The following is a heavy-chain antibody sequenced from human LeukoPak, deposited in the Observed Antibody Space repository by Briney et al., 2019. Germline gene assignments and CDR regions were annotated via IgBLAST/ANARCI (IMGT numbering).Heavy chain of an antibody. CDR1: GGSVSSGSYY. CDR3: ARSPLSNSGYYSFDY. D-gene: IGHD3-22*01. V-gene: IGHV4-61*01. Sequence: SETLSLTCTVSGGSVSSGSYYWSWIRQPPGKGLEWIGYIYYSGSTNYNPSLKSRVTISVDTSKNQFSLKLSSVTAADTAVYYCARSPLSNSGYYSFDYWGQGTLVTVSS. CDR2: IYYSGST. J-gene: IGHJ4*02.